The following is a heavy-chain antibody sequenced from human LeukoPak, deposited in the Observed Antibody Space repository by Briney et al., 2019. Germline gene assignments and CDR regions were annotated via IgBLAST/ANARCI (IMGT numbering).Heavy chain of an antibody. D-gene: IGHD2-21*01. Sequence: GGSLRLSCAASGFTFSNYAMSWVRQAPGKGLEWVSVISGTGGSTYYADSAKGRFTISRDNSKNTVYLQMNSLRAEDTAVYYCAKDPPIGPYYHYNGMDVWAKGSTVIVSS. CDR1: GFTFSNYA. V-gene: IGHV3-23*01. CDR2: ISGTGGST. J-gene: IGHJ6*04. CDR3: AKDPPIGPYYHYNGMDV.